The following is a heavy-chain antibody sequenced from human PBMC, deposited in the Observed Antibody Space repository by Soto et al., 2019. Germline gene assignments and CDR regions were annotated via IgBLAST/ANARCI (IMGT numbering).Heavy chain of an antibody. CDR3: ARGGSSLNFDS. CDR2: INSDGSST. D-gene: IGHD6-6*01. Sequence: PWGSPRLSFSSPWFTFRSYLIQWGPQAPGKGLVWVSWINSDGSSTSYADSVKGRFTISRDNAKNTLYLQMNSLRAEDTAVYYCARGGSSLNFDSWGQGTLVTISS. CDR1: WFTFRSYL. V-gene: IGHV3-74*01. J-gene: IGHJ4*02.